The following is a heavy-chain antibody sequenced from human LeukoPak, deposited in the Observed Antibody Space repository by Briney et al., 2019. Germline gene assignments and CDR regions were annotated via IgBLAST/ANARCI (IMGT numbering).Heavy chain of an antibody. CDR3: ARHDYGDTPPDY. CDR1: GGSVSSGDYF. V-gene: IGHV4-30-4*01. D-gene: IGHD4-17*01. Sequence: PSQTLSLTCTVSGGSVSSGDYFWSWIRQPPGKGLELIAYIYYTGTTYYNPSLKSPVTISIDTSKNQFSLKLNSVTAADTAVYYCARHDYGDTPPDYWGQGTLVTVSS. CDR2: IYYTGTT. J-gene: IGHJ4*02.